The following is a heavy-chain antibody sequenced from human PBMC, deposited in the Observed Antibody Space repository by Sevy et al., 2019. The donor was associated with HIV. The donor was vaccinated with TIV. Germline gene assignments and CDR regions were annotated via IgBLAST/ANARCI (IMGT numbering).Heavy chain of an antibody. D-gene: IGHD2-15*01. CDR3: SKGDRSFYGIDV. Sequence: GGSLRLSCAASGFTFGTYVMNWVRQAPGKGLEWVSGISGSGGSTYYADSVKDRITISRDNSKKTVYLQMNSLRAEDMVVYYCSKGDRSFYGIDVWGQGTTVTVSS. CDR1: GFTFGTYV. J-gene: IGHJ6*02. CDR2: ISGSGGST. V-gene: IGHV3-23*01.